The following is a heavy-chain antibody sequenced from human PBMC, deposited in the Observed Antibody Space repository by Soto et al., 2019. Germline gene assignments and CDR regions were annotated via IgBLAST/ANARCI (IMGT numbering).Heavy chain of an antibody. D-gene: IGHD3-3*01. CDR1: GYTFTSYG. Sequence: QVQLVQSGAEVKKPGASVKVSCKASGYTFTSYGISWVRQAPGQGLEWMGWISAYNGNTNYAQKLKGRVTMTTDTSQSTAYMEHRSLRSDDTAVYYCARTYGYPIFWWFDPWVQGTLVTVSS. CDR2: ISAYNGNT. V-gene: IGHV1-18*01. J-gene: IGHJ5*02. CDR3: ARTYGYPIFWWFDP.